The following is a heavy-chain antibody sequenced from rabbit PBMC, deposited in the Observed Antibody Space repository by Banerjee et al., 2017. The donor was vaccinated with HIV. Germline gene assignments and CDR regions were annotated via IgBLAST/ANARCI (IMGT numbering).Heavy chain of an antibody. V-gene: IGHV1S40*01. CDR3: ARDWAGTDAYYYFNL. Sequence: QSLEESGGDLVKPGASLTLTCTASGFSFSSSYYMCWVRQAPGKGLEWIACIYSGSGSTSYANWAKGRFTISKTSSTTVTLEMTSLTAADTATYFCARDWAGTDAYYYFNLWGQGTLVTVS. J-gene: IGHJ4*01. D-gene: IGHD6-1*01. CDR2: IYSGSGST. CDR1: GFSFSSSYY.